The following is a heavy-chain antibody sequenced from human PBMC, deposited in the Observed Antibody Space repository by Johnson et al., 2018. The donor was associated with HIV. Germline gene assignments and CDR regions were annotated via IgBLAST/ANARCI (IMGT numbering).Heavy chain of an antibody. D-gene: IGHD2-15*01. CDR1: GFTFSSHA. Sequence: QVRLVESGGGVVQPGRSLRLSCAASGFTFSSHAMHWVRQAPGKGLEWVAVISYHGSNKYYADSVKGRFTISRDNSKNTLYLQMNSLRTEDTAVYYCARERYGSQAIDAFDIWGQGTMVTVSS. CDR3: ARERYGSQAIDAFDI. V-gene: IGHV3-30-3*01. CDR2: ISYHGSNK. J-gene: IGHJ3*02.